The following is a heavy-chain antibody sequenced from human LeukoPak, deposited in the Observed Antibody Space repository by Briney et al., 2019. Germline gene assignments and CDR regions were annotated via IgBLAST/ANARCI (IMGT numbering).Heavy chain of an antibody. V-gene: IGHV3-74*01. D-gene: IGHD3-9*01. CDR3: AGPTGYYYYYGMDV. CDR1: GFTFSSYYW. CDR2: IKSDEITT. Sequence: GGSLRLSCAASGFTFSSYYWMHWVRQAPGKGLVWVSRIKSDEITTNYADSVKGRFTISRDNAKNTLYLQMNSLRAEDTAVYYCAGPTGYYYYYGMDVWGQGATVTVSS. J-gene: IGHJ6*02.